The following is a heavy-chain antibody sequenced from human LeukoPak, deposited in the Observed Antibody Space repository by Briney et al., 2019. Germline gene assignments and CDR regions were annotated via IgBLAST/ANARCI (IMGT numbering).Heavy chain of an antibody. V-gene: IGHV3-7*01. CDR1: GFTFSSYE. D-gene: IGHD4-17*01. J-gene: IGHJ1*01. CDR2: IKQDGSEK. Sequence: GGSLRLSCAASGFTFSSYEMNWVRQAPGKGLEWVANIKQDGSEKYYVDSVKGRFTISRDNAKNSLYLQMNSLRAEDTAVYYCARDSTDFQHWGQGTLVTVSS. CDR3: ARDSTDFQH.